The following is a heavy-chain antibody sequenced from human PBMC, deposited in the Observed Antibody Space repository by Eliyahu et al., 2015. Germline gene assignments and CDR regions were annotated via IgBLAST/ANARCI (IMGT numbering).Heavy chain of an antibody. CDR1: GFIFXNXG. V-gene: IGHV3-30*18. D-gene: IGHD3-9*01. J-gene: IGHJ6*02. CDR2: ISYDGSNK. Sequence: QVQLVESGGGVVQPGRSXRLSCAASGFIFXNXGXHWVRXAPGKGLGWVAVISYDGSNKYYXDSVKGRFTISRDNSKNTLYLQMNSLRAEDTAVYYCAKYYDILTGYSPSYYGMDVWGQGTTVTVSS. CDR3: AKYYDILTGYSPSYYGMDV.